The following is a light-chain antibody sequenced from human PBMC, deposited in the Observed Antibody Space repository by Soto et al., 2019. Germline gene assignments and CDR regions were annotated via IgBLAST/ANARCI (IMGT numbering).Light chain of an antibody. Sequence: QSVLTQPASVSGSPGQSITISCTGTTSDVGGYNYVSGYQQHPGKVPKLLIHEVSNRPSGVSNRFSGSKSGNTASLTISGLQAEDEADYYCSSYTSSSTRCVFGTGTKLTVL. J-gene: IGLJ1*01. V-gene: IGLV2-14*01. CDR3: SSYTSSSTRCV. CDR2: EVS. CDR1: TSDVGGYNY.